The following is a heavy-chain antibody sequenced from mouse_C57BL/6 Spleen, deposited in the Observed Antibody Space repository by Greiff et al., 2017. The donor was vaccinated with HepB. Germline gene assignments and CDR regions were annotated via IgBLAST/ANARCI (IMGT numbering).Heavy chain of an antibody. Sequence: VQLQQPGAELVRPGTSVKLSCKASGYTFTSYWMHWVKQRPGQGLEWIGVIDPSDSYTNYNQKFKGKATLTVDTSSSTAYMQLSSLTSEDSAVYYCATRVHYWGQGTTLTVSS. CDR2: IDPSDSYT. V-gene: IGHV1-59*01. CDR3: ATRVHY. CDR1: GYTFTSYW. J-gene: IGHJ2*01.